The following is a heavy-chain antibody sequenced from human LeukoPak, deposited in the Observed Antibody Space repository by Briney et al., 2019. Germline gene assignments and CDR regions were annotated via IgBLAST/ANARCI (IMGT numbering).Heavy chain of an antibody. J-gene: IGHJ4*02. Sequence: GRSLRLSCAASGFTFSSNGMHWVRQAPGKGLEWVAVIWYDGSKEYYVDSVKGRFTISRDNSKNMLYLEMNSLRVEDTAVYYCARDGYGALRFDCWGQGTLVTVSS. D-gene: IGHD4/OR15-4a*01. CDR2: IWYDGSKE. CDR1: GFTFSSNG. V-gene: IGHV3-33*01. CDR3: ARDGYGALRFDC.